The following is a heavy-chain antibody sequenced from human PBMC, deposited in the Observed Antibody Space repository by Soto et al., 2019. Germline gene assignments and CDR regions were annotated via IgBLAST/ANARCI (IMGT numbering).Heavy chain of an antibody. CDR2: INAGNGNT. J-gene: IGHJ4*02. CDR3: ARGIDYDFWSGYYNYFDN. CDR1: GYTFTTYA. Sequence: ASVKVSCKASGYTFTTYAMHWVRQAPGQRLEWMGWINAGNGNTKYSQKFQGRVTITKDTSANTAYMELSSLRSEDTAVYYCARGIDYDFWSGYYNYFDNWGQGTLVTVSS. D-gene: IGHD3-3*01. V-gene: IGHV1-3*01.